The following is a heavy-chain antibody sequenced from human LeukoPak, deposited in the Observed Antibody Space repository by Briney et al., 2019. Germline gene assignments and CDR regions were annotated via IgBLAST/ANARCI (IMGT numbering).Heavy chain of an antibody. D-gene: IGHD3-10*01. CDR3: TLIQGWGSGSYYRDF. Sequence: GWSLRLSCPACGFSISNDWMSWVGPAAGKGLVWVARVYRGSAGETTDYAPPVKGRSTITRDDSKNTLYLQTNSLKAEDTAVYYCTLIQGWGSGSYYRDFWGQGTLVTVSS. V-gene: IGHV3-15*01. J-gene: IGHJ4*02. CDR2: VYRGSAGETT. CDR1: GFSISNDW.